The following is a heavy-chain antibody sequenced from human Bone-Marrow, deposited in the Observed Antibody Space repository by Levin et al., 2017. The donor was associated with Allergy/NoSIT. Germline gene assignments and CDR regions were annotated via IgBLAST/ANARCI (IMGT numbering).Heavy chain of an antibody. V-gene: IGHV2-70*11. J-gene: IGHJ4*02. D-gene: IGHD6-19*01. CDR1: GFSLSTSKMC. CDR3: ARSGGWSFFDY. CDR2: IDWDGDE. Sequence: SGPTLVKPTQTLTLTCTFSGFSLSTSKMCVSWFRQSPGKAPQWLARIDWDGDEYYSTSLKTRPTISKDTSKNQVGRTMTNMDPVDTATYYCARSGGWSFFDYWGQGTLVTVSS.